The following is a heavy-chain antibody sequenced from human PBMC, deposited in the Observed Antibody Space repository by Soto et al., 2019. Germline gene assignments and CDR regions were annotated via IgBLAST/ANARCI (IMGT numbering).Heavy chain of an antibody. CDR1: EGNFVDLG. V-gene: IGHV4-34*01. J-gene: IGHJ6*02. Sequence: SYTVDEGNFVDLGGSRISKKQGKGLEWIGEINHSGSTNYNPSLKSRVTISVDTSKNQFSLKLSSVTAADTAVYYCARGRSITIFGVVPYYYYGMDVWGQGTTVTVSS. CDR3: ARGRSITIFGVVPYYYYGMDV. D-gene: IGHD3-3*01. CDR2: INHSGST.